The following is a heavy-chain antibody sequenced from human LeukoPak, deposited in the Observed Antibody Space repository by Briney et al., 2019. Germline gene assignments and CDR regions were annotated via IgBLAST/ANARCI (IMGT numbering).Heavy chain of an antibody. Sequence: PGGSLRLSCAASGLTFSIHWMNWVRQAPGKGLECVANINQDGSDKYYVDSVKGRFTISRDNTKNSLYLQMNSLRAEDTAVYYCARDPNRYYDSSGYLVPYYFDYWGQGTLVTVSS. J-gene: IGHJ4*02. V-gene: IGHV3-7*01. CDR3: ARDPNRYYDSSGYLVPYYFDY. D-gene: IGHD3-22*01. CDR1: GLTFSIHW. CDR2: INQDGSDK.